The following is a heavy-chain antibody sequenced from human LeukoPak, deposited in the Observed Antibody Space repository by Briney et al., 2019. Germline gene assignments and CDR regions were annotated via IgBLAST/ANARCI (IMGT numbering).Heavy chain of an antibody. CDR2: IYYSGTT. CDR1: GGSISSYY. Sequence: SETLSLTCTVSGGSISSYYWSWIRQPPGKGLEWIGYIYYSGTTNYNPSLKSRVTISVDTSNNQFSLKVSSVTAADTAVYHCARVKGQTWHGDSWGQGTLVTVSS. V-gene: IGHV4-59*01. CDR3: ARVKGQTWHGDS. J-gene: IGHJ4*02. D-gene: IGHD5-24*01.